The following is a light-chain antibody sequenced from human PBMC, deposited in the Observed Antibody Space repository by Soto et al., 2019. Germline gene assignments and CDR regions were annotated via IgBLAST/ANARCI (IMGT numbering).Light chain of an antibody. CDR3: QQYNDWPRT. CDR2: GAS. V-gene: IGKV3-15*01. CDR1: QSVSSN. Sequence: EIVMTQSPDTLSVSPGERATLSCRASQSVSSNLAWYQQKPGQAPRLLIYGASTRATGFPARFSGSGSGTEFTLTISRLEPEDFAVYYCQQYNDWPRTFGQGTKVDI. J-gene: IGKJ1*01.